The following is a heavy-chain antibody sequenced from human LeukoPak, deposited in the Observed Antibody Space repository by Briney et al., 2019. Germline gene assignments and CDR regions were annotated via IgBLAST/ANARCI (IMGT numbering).Heavy chain of an antibody. CDR1: GFTLSNVW. CDR3: TIPRGIPN. J-gene: IGHJ4*02. Sequence: GGSLRLSCAASGFTLSNVWMNWVRQAPGKGLEWVGRIKSKTDGGTTDYAAPVKGRFTISRDESENMIYLEMNSLKIEDTAVYYCTIPRGIPNWGQGTLVTVSS. D-gene: IGHD2-21*01. CDR2: IKSKTDGGTT. V-gene: IGHV3-15*07.